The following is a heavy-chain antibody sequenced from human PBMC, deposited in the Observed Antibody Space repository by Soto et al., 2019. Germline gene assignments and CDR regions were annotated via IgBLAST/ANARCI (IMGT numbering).Heavy chain of an antibody. CDR1: GFIFSTYG. V-gene: IGHV3-30*18. CDR2: ISYDGSNE. J-gene: IGHJ4*02. CDR3: TKEYIVGTTWGYFES. D-gene: IGHD1-1*01. Sequence: QVQLVQSGGGVVQPGRSLRLFCVASGFIFSTYGMHWVRQVPGKGLEWVAHISYDGSNEYYADSVKGRFTVSRDNAKNTLDLQMNGLKTEDTALYYCTKEYIVGTTWGYFESWGQGALVIVSS.